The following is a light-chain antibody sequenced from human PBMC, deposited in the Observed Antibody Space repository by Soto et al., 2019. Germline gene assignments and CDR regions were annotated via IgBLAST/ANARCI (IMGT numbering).Light chain of an antibody. CDR3: QQYNNWPPLST. J-gene: IGKJ2*01. CDR1: QSVSSN. V-gene: IGKV3-15*01. CDR2: GAS. Sequence: EIVMTQSPATLSVSPGERATLSCRASQSVSSNLAWYQQKPGQAPRLLIYGASTRATGIPARFSGSGSATEFTLTISSLQSEDFAVYYCQQYNNWPPLSTFGQGTKLEIK.